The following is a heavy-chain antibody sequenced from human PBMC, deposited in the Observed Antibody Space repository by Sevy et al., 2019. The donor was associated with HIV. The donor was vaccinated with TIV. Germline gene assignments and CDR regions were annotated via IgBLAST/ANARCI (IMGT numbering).Heavy chain of an antibody. CDR1: GGSISSYY. CDR2: IYYSGST. CDR3: ARVGGIGYYDFWSGSVGWFDP. V-gene: IGHV4-59*01. Sequence: SETLSLTCTVSGGSISSYYWSWIRQPPGKGLEWIGYIYYSGSTNYNPSLKSRVTISVDTSKNQFSLKLSSVTAADTAVYYCARVGGIGYYDFWSGSVGWFDPWGQGTLVTVSS. D-gene: IGHD3-3*01. J-gene: IGHJ5*02.